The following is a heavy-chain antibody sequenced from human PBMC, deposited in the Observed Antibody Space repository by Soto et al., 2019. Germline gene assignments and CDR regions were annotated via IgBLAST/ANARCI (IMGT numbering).Heavy chain of an antibody. V-gene: IGHV3-72*01. CDR3: TRVSDSGTYRPDY. CDR2: TRDKPNSYTT. J-gene: IGHJ4*02. CDR1: GLTLSDHY. Sequence: GGSLRLSCAASGLTLSDHYMDWVRQAPGKGLEWVGRTRDKPNSYTTEYAASVKGRFTISRDDSKNSLYLQMNSLKTEDTAVYYCTRVSDSGTYRPDYWGQGTLVTVSS. D-gene: IGHD1-26*01.